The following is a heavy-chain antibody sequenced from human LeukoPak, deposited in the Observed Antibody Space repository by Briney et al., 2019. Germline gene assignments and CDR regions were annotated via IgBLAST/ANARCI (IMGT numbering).Heavy chain of an antibody. Sequence: GGSLRLSCAASGFTFDDYAMHWVRQAPGKGLEGVSGISWNSGSIGYADSVKGRFTISRDNAKNSLYLQMNSLRADDTALYYCAKESSIGSSYQGWYFYLWGRGTLVTVSS. J-gene: IGHJ2*01. CDR2: ISWNSGSI. D-gene: IGHD3-3*01. CDR1: GFTFDDYA. CDR3: AKESSIGSSYQGWYFYL. V-gene: IGHV3-9*01.